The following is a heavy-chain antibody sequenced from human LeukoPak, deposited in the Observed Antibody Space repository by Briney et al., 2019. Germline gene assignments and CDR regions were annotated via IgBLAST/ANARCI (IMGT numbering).Heavy chain of an antibody. CDR2: ISSSSSYI. CDR3: ARDLRALDAFDI. V-gene: IGHV3-21*01. Sequence: PGGSLRLSCAASGFTFSSYSMNWVRQAPGKGLEWVSSISSSSSYIYYADSVKGRFTISRDNAKNSLYLQMNSLRAEDTAVYHCARDLRALDAFDIWGQGTMVTVSS. J-gene: IGHJ3*02. CDR1: GFTFSSYS.